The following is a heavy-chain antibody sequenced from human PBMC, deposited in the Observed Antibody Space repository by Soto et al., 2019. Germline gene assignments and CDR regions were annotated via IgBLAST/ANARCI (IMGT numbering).Heavy chain of an antibody. V-gene: IGHV3-23*01. D-gene: IGHD2-15*01. Sequence: EVQLLESGGGLVQPGGSLRLSCAASGFTFSSYAMSWVRQAPGKGLEWVSDISGSGGSTYYADSVKGRFTISRDNSKNTLDLQMNSLRAEDRAVYYCAKNVVVVVAATHTFDYWGQGTLVTVSS. CDR2: ISGSGGST. J-gene: IGHJ4*02. CDR3: AKNVVVVVAATHTFDY. CDR1: GFTFSSYA.